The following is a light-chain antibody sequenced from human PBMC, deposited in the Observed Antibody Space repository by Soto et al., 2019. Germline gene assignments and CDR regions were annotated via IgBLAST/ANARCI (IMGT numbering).Light chain of an antibody. V-gene: IGKV3-20*01. J-gene: IGKJ5*01. CDR1: QSVSSNY. CDR3: QQYGYSPIT. CDR2: GAS. Sequence: DIVMTQSPDSLAVSLGARATLSCRASQSVSSNYLAWYQQKPGQAPRLLIYGASSRATGIPDKFSGSGSGTDFTLTIDGLEPEDFAVYYCQQYGYSPITFGQGTRLEIK.